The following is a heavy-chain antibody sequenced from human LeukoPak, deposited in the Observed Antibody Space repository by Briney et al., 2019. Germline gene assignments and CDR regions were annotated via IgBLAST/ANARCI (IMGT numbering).Heavy chain of an antibody. J-gene: IGHJ3*02. V-gene: IGHV4-34*01. CDR2: INHSGST. D-gene: IGHD1-14*01. CDR1: GGSFSGYY. CDR3: ASAYLTREPGAFDI. Sequence: SETLSLTCAVYGGSFSGYYWSWIRQPPGKGLEWLGEINHSGSTNYDPSLKSRVTISVDTSKNQFSLKLSSVTAADTAVYYCASAYLTREPGAFDIWGQGTMVTVSS.